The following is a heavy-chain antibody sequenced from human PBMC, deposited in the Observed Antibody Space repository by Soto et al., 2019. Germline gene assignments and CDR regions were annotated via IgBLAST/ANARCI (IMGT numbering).Heavy chain of an antibody. CDR1: GGSISSGGYY. Sequence: SETLSLTCTVSGGSISSGGYYWSWIRQHPGKGLEWIGYIYYSGSTNYNPSLKSRVTISVDTSKNQLSLKLSSVTAADTAVYYCASARYSWFDYWGQGTLVTVSS. D-gene: IGHD4-4*01. CDR2: IYYSGST. V-gene: IGHV4-31*03. CDR3: ASARYSWFDY. J-gene: IGHJ4*02.